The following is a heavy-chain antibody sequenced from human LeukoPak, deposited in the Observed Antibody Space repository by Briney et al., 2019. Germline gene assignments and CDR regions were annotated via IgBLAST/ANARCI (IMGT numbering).Heavy chain of an antibody. CDR1: GFTFSSYA. J-gene: IGHJ5*02. CDR3: AKDLRISPDSGGYIT. D-gene: IGHD3-22*01. CDR2: ISGSGGST. Sequence: GGSLRLSCAASGFTFSSYAMSWVRQAPGKGLEWVSVISGSGGSTYYADSVKGRFTISRDNSKNTLYLQMNSLRAEDTAVYYCAKDLRISPDSGGYITWGQGTLVTVSS. V-gene: IGHV3-23*01.